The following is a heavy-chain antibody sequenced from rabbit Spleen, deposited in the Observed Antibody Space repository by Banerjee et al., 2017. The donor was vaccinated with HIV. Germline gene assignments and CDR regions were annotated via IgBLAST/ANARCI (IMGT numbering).Heavy chain of an antibody. CDR1: GASFTSGYD. V-gene: IGHV1S40*01. CDR3: ARDGDDAGYDFNL. J-gene: IGHJ4*01. CDR2: VHAGNSGNT. D-gene: IGHD3-1*01. Sequence: VESGGGLVKPGASLTLTCKAPGASFTSGYDMCWVRQAPGKGLEWIACVHAGNSGNTYYATWAKGRFTISKTSSTTVTLQMTSLTAADTATYFCARDGDDAGYDFNLWGPGTLVTVS.